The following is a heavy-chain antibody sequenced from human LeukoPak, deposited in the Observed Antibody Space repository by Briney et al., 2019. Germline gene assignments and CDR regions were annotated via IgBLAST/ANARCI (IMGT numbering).Heavy chain of an antibody. V-gene: IGHV3-23*01. D-gene: IGHD3-22*01. CDR2: ISGSGGST. J-gene: IGHJ6*03. CDR1: GFRVSDYY. CDR3: AKKGGGESSGYYDYYYYMDV. Sequence: GGSLRLSCAVSGFRVSDYYMSWVRQAPGKGLEWVSAISGSGGSTYYADSVKGRFTISRDNSKNTLYLQMNSLRAEDTAVYYCAKKGGGESSGYYDYYYYMDVWGKGTTVTVSS.